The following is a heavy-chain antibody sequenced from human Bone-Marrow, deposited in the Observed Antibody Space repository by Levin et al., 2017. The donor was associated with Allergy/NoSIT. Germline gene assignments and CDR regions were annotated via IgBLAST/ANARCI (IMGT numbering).Heavy chain of an antibody. CDR1: GGSISSDN. CDR3: ARFVWGSYRGFDY. J-gene: IGHJ4*02. D-gene: IGHD3-16*02. V-gene: IGHV4-59*01. CDR2: IYDTGNT. Sequence: PSETLSLTCTVSGGSISSDNWSWIRQPPGKGLEWIGYIYDTGNTNYNPSLKSRVTLSVDTSKNQFSLKLSSVTPADTAVYYCARFVWGSYRGFDYWGLGTLVTVSS.